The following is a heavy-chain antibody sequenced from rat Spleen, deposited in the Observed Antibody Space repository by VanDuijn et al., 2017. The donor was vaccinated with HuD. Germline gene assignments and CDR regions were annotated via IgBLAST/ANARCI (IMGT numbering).Heavy chain of an antibody. CDR2: ISYEGSST. D-gene: IGHD1-12*02. V-gene: IGHV5-22*01. Sequence: EVQLVESGGGLVQPGRSMKLSCAASGFTFSNSYMAWVRQAPTKGLEWVASISYEGSSTYYGDSVKGRFTISRDNAKSTLYLQMNSLRSEDTATYYCARHGFTMMALMTTCFDDWGQGVMVTVSS. CDR3: ARHGFTMMALMTTCFDD. J-gene: IGHJ2*01. CDR1: GFTFSNSY.